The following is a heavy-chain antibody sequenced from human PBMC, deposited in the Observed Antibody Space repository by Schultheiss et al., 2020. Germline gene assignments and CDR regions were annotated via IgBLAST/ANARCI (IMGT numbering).Heavy chain of an antibody. V-gene: IGHV4-34*01. Sequence: SETLSLTCAVYGGSFSGYYWNWIRQPPGKGLEWIGEINHSGSTNYNPSLKSRVTISVDTYKNKFSMQQISVTAADTAVYYCSRSFPSSLGALVEYYYYGMDVWGQGTTVTVSS. J-gene: IGHJ6*02. CDR3: SRSFPSSLGALVEYYYYGMDV. CDR1: GGSFSGYY. CDR2: INHSGST. D-gene: IGHD3-16*01.